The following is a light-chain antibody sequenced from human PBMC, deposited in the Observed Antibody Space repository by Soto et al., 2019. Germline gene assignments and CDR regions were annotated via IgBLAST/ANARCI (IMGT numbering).Light chain of an antibody. CDR3: ETWDSNTQV. Sequence: QSVLTQSSSASASLGSSVKLTCTLSSGHSTYIIAWHQLQPGRAPRFLMKIERSGDYNKGSGVPHRFSGSSSGTDRHLTISNLQSEDEADYFCETWDSNTQVFGGGTKLTVL. CDR1: SGHSTYI. V-gene: IGLV4-60*03. J-gene: IGLJ3*02. CDR2: IERSGDY.